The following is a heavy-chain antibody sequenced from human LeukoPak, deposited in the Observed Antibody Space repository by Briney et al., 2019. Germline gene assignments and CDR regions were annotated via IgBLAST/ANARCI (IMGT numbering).Heavy chain of an antibody. CDR1: GFTFSTYA. D-gene: IGHD1-1*01. J-gene: IGHJ4*02. CDR2: VGGGNSIT. V-gene: IGHV3-23*01. CDR3: PKGFWRYLDY. Sequence: GGSLRLSCAASGFTFSTYAVSWVRQAPGKGLEWVSAVGGGNSITYYTDSVKGRFTISRDNSKNTVHLQMNSLRAEDTAVYYCPKGFWRYLDYWGQGTLVTVSS.